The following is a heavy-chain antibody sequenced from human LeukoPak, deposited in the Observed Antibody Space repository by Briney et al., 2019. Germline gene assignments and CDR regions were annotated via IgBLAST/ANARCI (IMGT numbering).Heavy chain of an antibody. Sequence: GGSLRLSCEGSGFTFSDYWMGWIRQAPGKGLEWVANIIKDGSDKYYVDSVKGRSSISRDNAKNSAYLQMSGLRVEDTAVYYCTRELWPADYWGQGILVTVSS. CDR2: IIKDGSDK. CDR1: GFTFSDYW. J-gene: IGHJ4*02. CDR3: TRELWPADY. V-gene: IGHV3-7*01. D-gene: IGHD3-16*01.